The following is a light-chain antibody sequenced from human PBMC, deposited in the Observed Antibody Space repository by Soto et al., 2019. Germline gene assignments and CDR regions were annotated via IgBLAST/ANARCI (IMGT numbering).Light chain of an antibody. J-gene: IGLJ1*01. V-gene: IGLV2-14*01. Sequence: ALTQPAAVSGSPGQSITISCTGTSSDVGGYNYVSWYQQHPGKAPKLMIYDVSNRPSGVSNRFSGSKSGNTASLTISGLQAEDEVDYYCSSSTSSSTLYVLGTGTKVTXL. CDR2: DVS. CDR1: SSDVGGYNY. CDR3: SSSTSSSTLYV.